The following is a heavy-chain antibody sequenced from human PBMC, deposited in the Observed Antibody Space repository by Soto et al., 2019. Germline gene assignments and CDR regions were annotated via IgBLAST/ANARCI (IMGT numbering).Heavy chain of an antibody. J-gene: IGHJ4*02. Sequence: GGSLRLSCAASGFTVSTNYMTWVRQAPGKGLEWVSVIYSGGSTYYADSVKGRFTISRDNSKNTLYLQMNSLRAEDTAVYYCATPGQEYNYGYPLLHWGQGTLVTAPQ. CDR2: IYSGGST. CDR3: ATPGQEYNYGYPLLH. CDR1: GFTVSTNY. D-gene: IGHD5-18*01. V-gene: IGHV3-53*01.